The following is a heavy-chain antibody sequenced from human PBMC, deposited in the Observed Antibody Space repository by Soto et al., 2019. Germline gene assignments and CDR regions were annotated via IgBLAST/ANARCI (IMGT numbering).Heavy chain of an antibody. V-gene: IGHV4-59*01. J-gene: IGHJ4*01. CDR1: GGSISSYY. CDR2: IYYSGST. Sequence: QVQLQESGPGLVKPSETLSLTCTVSGGSISSYYWSWIRQPPGKGLEWIGYIYYSGSTNYNPSLKSRVTISVDTSKNQFSLKLSSVTAADTAVYYCARSEGYSYGYYDYWGHGTLVTVSS. D-gene: IGHD5-18*01. CDR3: ARSEGYSYGYYDY.